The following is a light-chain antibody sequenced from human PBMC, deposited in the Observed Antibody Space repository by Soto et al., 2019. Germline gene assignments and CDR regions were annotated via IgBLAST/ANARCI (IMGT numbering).Light chain of an antibody. CDR1: QDITSS. Sequence: DIQMTQSPSSLSASIGDRVTITCQASQDITSSLNWYQQKPGRAPKLLIYDASYLEPGVPSRLSGSGSGTHFTFTISSLQAEDIGTYYCQQFDSLPITFGQGTRLEIK. V-gene: IGKV1-33*01. J-gene: IGKJ5*01. CDR3: QQFDSLPIT. CDR2: DAS.